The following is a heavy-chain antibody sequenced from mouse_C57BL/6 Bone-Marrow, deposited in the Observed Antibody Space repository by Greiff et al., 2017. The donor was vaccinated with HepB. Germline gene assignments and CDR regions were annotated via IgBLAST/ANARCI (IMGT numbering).Heavy chain of an antibody. CDR3: ERHAVTKGYLDY. CDR1: EYAFPSHD. D-gene: IGHD2-3*01. CDR2: INSDGGST. Sequence: EVQRVESGGGLVQPGESLKLSCESSEYAFPSHDMSWVRKTPEKRLELIAAINSDGGSTNKTDNMERRFNLSRDNSKKTMYLQMGSLRAEDAALYCCERHAVTKGYLDYWGKGTTLTVSS. J-gene: IGHJ2*01. V-gene: IGHV5-2*01.